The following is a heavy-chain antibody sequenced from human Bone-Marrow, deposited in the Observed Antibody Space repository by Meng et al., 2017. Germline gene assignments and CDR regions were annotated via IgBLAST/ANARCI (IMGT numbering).Heavy chain of an antibody. J-gene: IGHJ4*02. V-gene: IGHV2-5*02. CDR3: AHMGGSSGYYWKYFDY. D-gene: IGHD3-22*01. CDR2: IYWDDDK. Sequence: QIPLKESWPPLGKPPPTLTLTCTFSGVSLSPSGVGVGWIRQPPGKALEWLALIYWDDDKRYSPSLKSRLTITKDTSKNQVVLTMTNMDPVDTATYYCAHMGGSSGYYWKYFDYWGQGTLVTVSS. CDR1: GVSLSPSGVG.